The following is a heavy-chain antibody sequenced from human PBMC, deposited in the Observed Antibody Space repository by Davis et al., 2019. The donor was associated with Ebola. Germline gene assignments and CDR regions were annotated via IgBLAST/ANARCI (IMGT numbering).Heavy chain of an antibody. CDR3: ARHWRYSSSWYWFDP. CDR2: IYHSGTT. D-gene: IGHD6-13*01. Sequence: SETLSLTCAVSGGSISSGGYSWSWIRQPPGKGLEWIGYIYHSGTTYYNPSLKSRVTISGDRSKNQFSLKLCSVTAADTAVYYCARHWRYSSSWYWFDPWGQGTLVTVSS. V-gene: IGHV4-30-2*01. J-gene: IGHJ5*02. CDR1: GGSISSGGYS.